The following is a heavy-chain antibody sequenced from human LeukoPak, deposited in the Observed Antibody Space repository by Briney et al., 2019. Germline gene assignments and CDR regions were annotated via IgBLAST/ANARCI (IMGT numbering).Heavy chain of an antibody. D-gene: IGHD3-3*01. Sequence: SETLSLTCTVSGGSISSSSYYWGWIRQPPGKGLEWIGSIYYSGSTYYNPSLKSRVTISVDTSKSQFSLKLSSVTAADTAVYYCARRAPYYDFWSGTDIDYWGQGTLVTVSS. J-gene: IGHJ4*02. CDR3: ARRAPYYDFWSGTDIDY. CDR2: IYYSGST. V-gene: IGHV4-39*01. CDR1: GGSISSSSYY.